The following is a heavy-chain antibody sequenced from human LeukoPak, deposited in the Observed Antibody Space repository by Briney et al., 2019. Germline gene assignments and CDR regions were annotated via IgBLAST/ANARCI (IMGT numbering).Heavy chain of an antibody. CDR1: GFTFSSYA. CDR2: ISSNGGST. CDR3: VKDLSGSTVTTKYFDY. D-gene: IGHD4-17*01. Sequence: PGGSLRLSCSASGFTFSSYAMHWVRQAPGKGLEYVSAISSNGGSTYYADSVKGRFTISRDNSKNTLYLQMSSLRAEDTAVYYCVKDLSGSTVTTKYFDYWGQGTLVTVS. V-gene: IGHV3-64D*06. J-gene: IGHJ4*02.